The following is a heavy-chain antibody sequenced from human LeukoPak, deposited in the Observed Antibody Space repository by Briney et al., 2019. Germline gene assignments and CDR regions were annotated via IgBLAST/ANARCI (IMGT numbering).Heavy chain of an antibody. CDR2: IYTSGST. CDR1: GGSISSYY. CDR3: AREVGVVVAAHAFDI. V-gene: IGHV4-4*07. D-gene: IGHD2-15*01. Sequence: PSETLSLTCTVFGGSISSYYWSWIRQPAGKGLEWIGRIYTSGSTNYNPSLKSRVTMSVDTSKNQFSLKLSSVTAADTAVYYCAREVGVVVAAHAFDIWGQGTMVTVSS. J-gene: IGHJ3*02.